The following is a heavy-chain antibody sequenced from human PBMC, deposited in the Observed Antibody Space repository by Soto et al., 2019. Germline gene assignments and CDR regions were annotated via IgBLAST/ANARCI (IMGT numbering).Heavy chain of an antibody. CDR3: AARGSYFGS. Sequence: PSETLSLTCTVSGGSISSYGYYWSWIRQHPGKGLEWIGYIHSSGRTYYNPSLESRVTISADTSKTQFSLKLTSVTAAETAVYYCAARGSYFGSWGQGTLVTVSS. CDR2: IHSSGRT. V-gene: IGHV4-31*03. J-gene: IGHJ4*02. CDR1: GGSISSYGYY. D-gene: IGHD1-26*01.